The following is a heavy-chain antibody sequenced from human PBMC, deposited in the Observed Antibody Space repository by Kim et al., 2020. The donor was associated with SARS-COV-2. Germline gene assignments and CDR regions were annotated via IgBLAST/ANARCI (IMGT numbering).Heavy chain of an antibody. D-gene: IGHD3-22*01. Sequence: NYHPSLKSRVTISVDTSKNQFSLKLSSVTAADTAVYYCARDYYDSSGIDYWGQGTLVTVSS. CDR3: ARDYYDSSGIDY. J-gene: IGHJ4*02. V-gene: IGHV4-59*01.